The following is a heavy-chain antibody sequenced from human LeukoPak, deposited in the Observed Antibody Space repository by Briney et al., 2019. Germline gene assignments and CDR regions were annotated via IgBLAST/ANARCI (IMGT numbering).Heavy chain of an antibody. J-gene: IGHJ4*02. Sequence: GGSLRLSYAASGFTFTNYVINWVGQAPGKGLEWVAVISYDGDYQYYADSVKGRFTISRDNSKNTLYLQMNSLRPEDTAVYYCARDSYGYGDYGNSFDYWGQGTLVTVSP. V-gene: IGHV3-30*04. CDR2: ISYDGDYQ. D-gene: IGHD4-17*01. CDR3: ARDSYGYGDYGNSFDY. CDR1: GFTFTNYV.